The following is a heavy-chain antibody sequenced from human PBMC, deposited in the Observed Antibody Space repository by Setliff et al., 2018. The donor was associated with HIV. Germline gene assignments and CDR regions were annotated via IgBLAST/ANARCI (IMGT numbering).Heavy chain of an antibody. J-gene: IGHJ6*03. CDR1: NYSFSNYG. D-gene: IGHD3-22*01. CDR3: ARGRNYDSSGYGDYYYYMDV. Sequence: SVKVSCKASNYSFSNYGISWVRQAPGQGLEWMGGIVPILNTGNYAPKVQGRVTITADESTTTAYMELSSLRSEDTAVYYCARGRNYDSSGYGDYYYYMDVWGKGTTVTVSS. V-gene: IGHV1-69*13. CDR2: IVPILNTG.